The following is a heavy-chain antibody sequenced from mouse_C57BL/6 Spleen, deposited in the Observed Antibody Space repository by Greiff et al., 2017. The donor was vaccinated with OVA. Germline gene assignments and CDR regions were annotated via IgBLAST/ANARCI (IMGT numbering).Heavy chain of an antibody. CDR2: INPNNGGT. V-gene: IGHV1-26*01. J-gene: IGHJ2*01. Sequence: EVQLQQSGPELVKPGASVKISCKASGYTFTDYYMNWVKQSHGKSLEWIGDINPNNGGTSYNQKFKGKATLTVDKSSSTAYMELRSLTSEDSAVYDCARSMMVRYYFDYWGQGTTLTVSA. CDR3: ARSMMVRYYFDY. D-gene: IGHD2-3*01. CDR1: GYTFTDYY.